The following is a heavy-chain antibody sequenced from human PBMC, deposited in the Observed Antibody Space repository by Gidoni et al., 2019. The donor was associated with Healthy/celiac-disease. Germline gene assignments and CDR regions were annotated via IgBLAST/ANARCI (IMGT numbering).Heavy chain of an antibody. CDR2: SNAGNGNT. CDR3: ARGQVDFGGSPTGEFHY. J-gene: IGHJ4*02. CDR1: GYTFTRYA. V-gene: IGHV1-3*01. D-gene: IGHD1-26*01. Sequence: QVQLVQSGAEVKKPGASVTVSCTASGYTFTRYAMHWVRQAPGQRLEWMGWSNAGNGNTKYSQKFQGRVTITRDTSASTAYMELSSLRSEDTAVYYCARGQVDFGGSPTGEFHYWGQGTLVTVSS.